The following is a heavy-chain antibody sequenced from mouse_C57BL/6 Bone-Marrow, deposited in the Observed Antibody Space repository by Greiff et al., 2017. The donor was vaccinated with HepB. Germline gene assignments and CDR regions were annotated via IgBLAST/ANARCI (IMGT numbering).Heavy chain of an antibody. CDR1: GFTFSDYY. Sequence: VQLKESGGGLVQPGGSLKLSCAASGFTFSDYYMYWVRQTPEKRLEWVAYISNGGGSTYYPDTVKGRFTISRDNAKNTLYLQMSRLKSEDTAMYYCASQGTVVARDYAMDYWGQGTSVTVAS. V-gene: IGHV5-12*01. D-gene: IGHD1-1*01. J-gene: IGHJ4*01. CDR3: ASQGTVVARDYAMDY. CDR2: ISNGGGST.